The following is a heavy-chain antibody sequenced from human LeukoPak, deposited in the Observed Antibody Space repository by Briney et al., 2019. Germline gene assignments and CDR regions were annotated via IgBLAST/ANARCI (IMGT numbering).Heavy chain of an antibody. CDR3: ARGNMVRGVKGYYYYYGMDV. D-gene: IGHD3-10*01. CDR1: GGSISSYY. V-gene: IGHV4-59*01. Sequence: NSSETLSLTCTVSGGSISSYYWSWIRRPPGKGLEWIGYIYYSGSTNYNPSLKSRVTISVDTSKNQFSLKLSSVTAADTAVYYCARGNMVRGVKGYYYYYGMDVWGQGTTVTVSS. CDR2: IYYSGST. J-gene: IGHJ6*02.